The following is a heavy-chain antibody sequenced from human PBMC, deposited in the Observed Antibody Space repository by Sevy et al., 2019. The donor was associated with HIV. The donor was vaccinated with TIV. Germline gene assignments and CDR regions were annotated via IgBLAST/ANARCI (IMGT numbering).Heavy chain of an antibody. V-gene: IGHV4-59*01. CDR2: IYYSGST. D-gene: IGHD3-3*01. CDR1: GGSISSYY. Sequence: SETLSLTCTVSGGSISSYYWSWIRQPPGKGLEWIGYIYYSGSTNYNPSLKSRVTISVDTSKNQFSLKLSSVTAADTAVYYCARVGEWSVIEYWGQGTLVTVSS. CDR3: ARVGEWSVIEY. J-gene: IGHJ4*02.